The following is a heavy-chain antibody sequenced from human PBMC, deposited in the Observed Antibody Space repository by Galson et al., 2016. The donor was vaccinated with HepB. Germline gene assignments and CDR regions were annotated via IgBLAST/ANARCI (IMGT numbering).Heavy chain of an antibody. V-gene: IGHV3-30*18. J-gene: IGHJ4*02. CDR1: GLTFSHYC. CDR2: ISYDGSNK. D-gene: IGHD3-22*01. CDR3: SKESNIYYDSRGYPDF. Sequence: YLRLSCPASGLTFSHYCMYRVRQAPAKGLEWGAVISYDGSNKAYTESVKGRFTFSRDNYKNTLFLQMNSLRAENTAMYFCSKESNIYYDSRGYPDFWGQGTLVTVAS.